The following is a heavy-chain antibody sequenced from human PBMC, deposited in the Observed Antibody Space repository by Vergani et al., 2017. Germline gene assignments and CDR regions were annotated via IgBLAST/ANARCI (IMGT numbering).Heavy chain of an antibody. CDR3: AKDGTMTVRGMDV. D-gene: IGHD3-22*01. CDR2: ISWNSGSI. CDR1: GFTFDDYA. J-gene: IGHJ6*02. V-gene: IGHV3-9*01. Sequence: EVQLVESGGGLVQPGRSLRLSCAASGFTFDDYAMHWVRQAPGKGLEWVSGISWNSGSIGYADSVKGRFIISRDNAKNSLYLQMNSLRAEDTALYYCAKDGTMTVRGMDVWGQGTTVTVSS.